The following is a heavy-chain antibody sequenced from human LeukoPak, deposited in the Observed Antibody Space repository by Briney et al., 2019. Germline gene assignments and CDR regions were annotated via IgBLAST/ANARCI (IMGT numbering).Heavy chain of an antibody. J-gene: IGHJ4*02. CDR3: AKDPRSGSPHFDY. Sequence: PGGSLRLSCAASGFTFSSYGMHWVRQAPGEGLEWVAFIRYDGSNKYYADSVKGRFTISRDNSKNTLYLQMNSLRAEDTAVYYCAKDPRSGSPHFDYWGQGTLVTVSS. V-gene: IGHV3-30*02. CDR2: IRYDGSNK. CDR1: GFTFSSYG. D-gene: IGHD3-10*01.